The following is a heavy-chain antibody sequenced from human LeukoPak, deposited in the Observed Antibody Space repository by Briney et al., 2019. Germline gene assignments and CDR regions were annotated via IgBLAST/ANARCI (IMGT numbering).Heavy chain of an antibody. Sequence: PSEALPLTCTVSVGSIRSRSYYWGWLRQPPGKGLEWIGCIYYSGSTYYNPSLKSRVTISVDTYKNQFSLKLSSVPAADTAVYYCARIRVVRHYYFDYWGQGTLVTVSS. CDR3: ARIRVVRHYYFDY. J-gene: IGHJ4*02. D-gene: IGHD3-3*01. CDR1: VGSIRSRSYY. CDR2: IYYSGST. V-gene: IGHV4-39*01.